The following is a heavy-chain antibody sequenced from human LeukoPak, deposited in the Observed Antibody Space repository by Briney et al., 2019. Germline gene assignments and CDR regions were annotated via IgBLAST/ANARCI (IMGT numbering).Heavy chain of an antibody. J-gene: IGHJ4*02. CDR1: GFPFTTYA. Sequence: PGGSLRLSCAASGFPFTTYAMSWVRQAPGRGLEWVSTISDSGGSTYYADSVKGRFTISRDNSKNTLYLQMNSLRAEDTAVYYCAKSPSVAQRGYFDYWGQGTLVTVSS. CDR2: ISDSGGST. CDR3: AKSPSVAQRGYFDY. V-gene: IGHV3-23*01. D-gene: IGHD3-10*01.